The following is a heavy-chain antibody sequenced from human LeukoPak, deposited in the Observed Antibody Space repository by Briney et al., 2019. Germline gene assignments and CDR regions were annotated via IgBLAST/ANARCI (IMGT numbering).Heavy chain of an antibody. V-gene: IGHV3-23*01. CDR1: GFTFSSYA. CDR2: ISGRGGST. D-gene: IGHD3-22*01. CDR3: ARVPQSYYYDSSGISAREYYYYYGMDV. Sequence: PGGSLRLSCAASGFTFSSYAMSWVRQAPGKGLEWVSAISGRGGSTYYADSVKGRFTISRDNAKNSLYLQMNSLRAEDTAVYYCARVPQSYYYDSSGISAREYYYYYGMDVWGQGTTVTVSS. J-gene: IGHJ6*02.